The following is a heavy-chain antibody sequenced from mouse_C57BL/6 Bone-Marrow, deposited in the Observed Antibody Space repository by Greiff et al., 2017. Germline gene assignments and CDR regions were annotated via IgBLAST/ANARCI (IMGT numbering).Heavy chain of an antibody. CDR2: LYPRRGNT. Sequence: QVQLQQSGAELARPGASVQLSCKASGYTFTRYGISWVKQRTGQGLEWIGELYPRRGNTYYNEKFKGKAPLTADTSSSTAYMELRSLTSEDSAVDVGARNREGYITTVVADYWGQGTTLTVSS. CDR3: ARNREGYITTVVADY. CDR1: GYTFTRYG. J-gene: IGHJ2*01. D-gene: IGHD1-1*01. V-gene: IGHV1-81*01.